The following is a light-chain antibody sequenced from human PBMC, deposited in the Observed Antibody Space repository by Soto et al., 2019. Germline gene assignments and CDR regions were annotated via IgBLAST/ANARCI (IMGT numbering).Light chain of an antibody. CDR1: QDISSW. CDR2: AAS. CDR3: QQTNSFPRT. Sequence: DIQMTQYRSSVSASVLDSVTITCRASQDISSWLAWYQQTTGKAPTILIYAASSLPSGVPPRFRGSRSGTDFTLTINSLQPEDIETYYCQQTNSFPRTFGQGTKVDI. J-gene: IGKJ1*01. V-gene: IGKV1-12*01.